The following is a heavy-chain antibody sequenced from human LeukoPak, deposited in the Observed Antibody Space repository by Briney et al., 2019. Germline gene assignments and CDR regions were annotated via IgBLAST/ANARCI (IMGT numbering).Heavy chain of an antibody. V-gene: IGHV3-30*18. Sequence: GRSLRLSCAASGFTFSSYVMHWVRQAPGKGLEWVAFISYDGGNKYYADSVKGRFTISRDNSKNTLYLQMNSLRTEDTAVYYCAKDLGYSGSYIDCWGQGTLVTVSS. J-gene: IGHJ4*02. CDR3: AKDLGYSGSYIDC. CDR1: GFTFSSYV. D-gene: IGHD1-26*01. CDR2: ISYDGGNK.